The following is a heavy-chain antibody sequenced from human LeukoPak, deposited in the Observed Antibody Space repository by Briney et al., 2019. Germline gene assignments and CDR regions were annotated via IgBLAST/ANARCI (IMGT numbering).Heavy chain of an antibody. CDR1: GGSISSGGYS. CDR2: IYHSGST. V-gene: IGHV4-30-2*01. D-gene: IGHD2-2*02. Sequence: SQTLSLTCAVSGGSISSGGYSWSWIRQPPGKGLEWIGYIYHSGSTYYNPSLKSRVTISVDRSKNQFSLKLSSVTAADTAVYYCARHTWVYYYMDVWGKGTTVTVSS. J-gene: IGHJ6*03. CDR3: ARHTWVYYYMDV.